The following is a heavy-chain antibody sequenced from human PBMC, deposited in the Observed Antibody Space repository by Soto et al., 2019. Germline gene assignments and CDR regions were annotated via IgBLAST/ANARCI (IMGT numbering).Heavy chain of an antibody. CDR2: ISSSGSTI. D-gene: IGHD3-22*01. CDR1: GVTLSDYY. CDR3: ARAVVGYYYDSSGYFDY. J-gene: IGHJ4*02. V-gene: IGHV3-11*01. Sequence: AGGSLRVSCAASGVTLSDYYMSWIRQAPGKGLEWVSYISSSGSTIYYADSVKGRFTISRDNAKNSLYLQMNSLRAEDTAVYYCARAVVGYYYDSSGYFDYWGQGTLVPVSS.